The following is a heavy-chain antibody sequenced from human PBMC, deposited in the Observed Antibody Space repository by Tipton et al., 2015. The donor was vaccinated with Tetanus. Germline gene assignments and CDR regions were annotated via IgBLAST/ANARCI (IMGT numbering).Heavy chain of an antibody. V-gene: IGHV3-30-3*01. CDR3: ARDGFYYGSGSYYRAF. D-gene: IGHD3-10*01. J-gene: IGHJ4*02. CDR2: VAYDGNNK. CDR1: GLSFSGYG. Sequence: QVQLVQSGGGVVQPGKSLRLSCATSGLSFSGYGLHWLRQAPGKGLEWVALVAYDGNNKYYADSVKGRFTISRDNSKDTLYLQMNSLRPEDTAVYYCARDGFYYGSGSYYRAFWGQGTLVTVSP.